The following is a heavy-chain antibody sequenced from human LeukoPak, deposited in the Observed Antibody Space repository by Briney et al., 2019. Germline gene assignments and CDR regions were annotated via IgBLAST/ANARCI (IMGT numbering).Heavy chain of an antibody. V-gene: IGHV3-74*01. CDR1: GFTFSSYW. Sequence: PGGSLRLSCAASGFTFSSYWMHWVRHSPGKGLVWVSGFNSDGSSTSYADSVKGRFTISRGNAKNTVYLQMNSLRDEDTAVYHCATSRTFDYWGQGTLVTVSS. CDR2: FNSDGSST. J-gene: IGHJ4*02. CDR3: ATSRTFDY.